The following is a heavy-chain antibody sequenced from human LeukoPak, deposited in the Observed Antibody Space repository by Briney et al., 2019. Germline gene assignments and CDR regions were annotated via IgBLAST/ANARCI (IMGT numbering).Heavy chain of an antibody. CDR2: MYLSGTT. Sequence: SETLSLTCTVSGDSINSLDLWSWVRQPPGKGLEWIGEMYLSGTTHSNPSVKSRVTISIDKSKNQFFLNLSSVTAADTAVYYCAGLVGRYSSGLYYYYFDYWGQGTLVTVSS. J-gene: IGHJ4*02. CDR3: AGLVGRYSSGLYYYYFDY. CDR1: GDSINSLDL. D-gene: IGHD3-22*01. V-gene: IGHV4-4*02.